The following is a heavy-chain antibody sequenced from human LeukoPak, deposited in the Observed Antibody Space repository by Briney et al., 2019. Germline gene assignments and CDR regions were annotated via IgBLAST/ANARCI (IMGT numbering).Heavy chain of an antibody. Sequence: PSQTLSLTGTVSGGSISSGGYYWSWIRQHPGKGLEWIGYIYYSGSTYYNPSLKSRVTISVDTSKNQFSLKRSSVTAADTAVYYCARVLGRYSYGPDYFDYWGQGTLVTVSS. CDR2: IYYSGST. V-gene: IGHV4-31*03. CDR1: GGSISSGGYY. D-gene: IGHD5-18*01. CDR3: ARVLGRYSYGPDYFDY. J-gene: IGHJ4*02.